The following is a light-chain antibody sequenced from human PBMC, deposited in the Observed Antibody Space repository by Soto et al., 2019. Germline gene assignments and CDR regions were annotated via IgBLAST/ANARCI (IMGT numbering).Light chain of an antibody. CDR2: TNN. CDR1: SSNIGSNT. CDR3: AAWDDRLNGYV. J-gene: IGLJ1*01. Sequence: QSVLTQPPSASGTPGQRVTISCSGSSSNIGSNTVNWYQQLPGTAPKLLIDTNNQRPSGVPDRFSGSKSGTSASLAICGLQSEDEADYYCAAWDDRLNGYVFGTGTKVTVL. V-gene: IGLV1-44*01.